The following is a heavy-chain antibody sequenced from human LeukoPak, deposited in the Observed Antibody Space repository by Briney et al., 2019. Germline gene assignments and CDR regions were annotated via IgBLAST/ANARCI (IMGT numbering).Heavy chain of an antibody. Sequence: TSETLSLTCTVSGGSISSSSYYWGWIRQPPGKGLEWIGSIYYSGSTYYNPSLKSRVTISVDTSKNQFFLKLSSVTAADTAVYYCASPTYYDSSGYPPLAFDIWGQGTMVTVSS. CDR2: IYYSGST. CDR3: ASPTYYDSSGYPPLAFDI. J-gene: IGHJ3*02. D-gene: IGHD3-22*01. CDR1: GGSISSSSYY. V-gene: IGHV4-39*01.